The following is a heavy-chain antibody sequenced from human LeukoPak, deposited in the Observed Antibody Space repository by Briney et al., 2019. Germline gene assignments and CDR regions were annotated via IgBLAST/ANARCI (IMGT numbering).Heavy chain of an antibody. V-gene: IGHV4-59*12. J-gene: IGHJ4*02. D-gene: IGHD2-2*01. CDR2: VYYSGST. CDR3: ARDRVDCSSTSCYSYYFDY. CDR1: GGSFEHYF. Sequence: PSETLSLTCTVSGGSFEHYFWSWIRQPPGKGLEWIGYVYYSGSTDYSPSLKSRLTISADTSKNQFSLKLSSVTAADTAVYYCARDRVDCSSTSCYSYYFDYWGQGTLVTVSS.